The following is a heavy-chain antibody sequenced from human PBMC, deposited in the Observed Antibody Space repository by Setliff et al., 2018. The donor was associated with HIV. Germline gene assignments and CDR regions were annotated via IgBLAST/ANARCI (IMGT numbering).Heavy chain of an antibody. V-gene: IGHV3-7*03. Sequence: PGGSLRLSCAASGLTFSNYWMSWVRQAPGKGLEWVANIKQDGSQKFYVDSVKGRFTISRDNAENSVHLQMNSLRAEDTAVYYCARDRNGSGRAMDVWGKGTTVTVSS. J-gene: IGHJ6*03. CDR2: IKQDGSQK. D-gene: IGHD3-10*01. CDR3: ARDRNGSGRAMDV. CDR1: GLTFSNYW.